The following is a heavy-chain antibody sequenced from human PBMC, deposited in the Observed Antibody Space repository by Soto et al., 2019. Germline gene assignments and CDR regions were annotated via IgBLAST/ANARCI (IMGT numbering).Heavy chain of an antibody. CDR3: ARSHSSIWTHYFDH. J-gene: IGHJ4*02. D-gene: IGHD6-13*01. CDR2: SYSGDSET. Sequence: ASLTMFGQDSCYRLTTYWVGWVSLKTVECLEWMGISYSGDSETRYSPSFQGRVTISLDKSISTAYREWSSLRASDSAIYYCARSHSSIWTHYFDHWGRGALVTVYS. V-gene: IGHV5-51*01. CDR1: CYRLTTYW.